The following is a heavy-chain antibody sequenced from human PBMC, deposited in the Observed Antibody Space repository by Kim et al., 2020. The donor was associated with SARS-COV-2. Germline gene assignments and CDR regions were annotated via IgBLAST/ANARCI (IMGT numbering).Heavy chain of an antibody. D-gene: IGHD3-10*01. CDR3: ARDRTPLVWFGELDY. CDR2: ISYDGSNK. Sequence: GGSLRLSCAASGFTFSSYAMHWVRQAPGKGLEWVAVISYDGSNKYYADSVKGRFSISRDNSKNTLYLQMNSLRAEDTAVYYCARDRTPLVWFGELDYWGQGTLVTVSS. CDR1: GFTFSSYA. J-gene: IGHJ4*02. V-gene: IGHV3-30-3*01.